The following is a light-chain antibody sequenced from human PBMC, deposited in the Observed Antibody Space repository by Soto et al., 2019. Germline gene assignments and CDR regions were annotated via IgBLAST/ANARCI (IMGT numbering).Light chain of an antibody. CDR1: SSDVVGYNY. CDR3: SSYTSSSTLGYV. CDR2: DVS. Sequence: VLTQPASVSGSPGQSITISCTGTSSDVVGYNYVSWYQQHPGKAPKLMIYDVSNRPSGVSNRFSGSKSGNTASLTISGLQAEDEADYYCSSYTSSSTLGYVFGTGTKVTVL. J-gene: IGLJ1*01. V-gene: IGLV2-14*01.